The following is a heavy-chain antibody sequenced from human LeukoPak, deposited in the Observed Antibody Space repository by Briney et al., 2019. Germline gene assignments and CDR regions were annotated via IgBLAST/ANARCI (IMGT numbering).Heavy chain of an antibody. CDR3: ATSLWSDDAFDI. V-gene: IGHV3-48*04. J-gene: IGHJ3*02. D-gene: IGHD3-10*01. CDR1: GFTFSSYS. CDR2: ISSSGSTI. Sequence: PGGSLRLSCAASGFTFSSYSMNWVRQAPGKGLEWVSYISSSGSTIYYADSVKGRFTISRDNAKNSLYLQMNSLRAEDTAVYYCATSLWSDDAFDIWGQGTMVTVSS.